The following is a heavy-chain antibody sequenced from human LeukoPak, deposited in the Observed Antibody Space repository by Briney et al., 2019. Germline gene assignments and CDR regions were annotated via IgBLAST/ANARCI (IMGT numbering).Heavy chain of an antibody. Sequence: SQTLSLTCAISGDSVSSNSAAWNWIRQSPSRGLEWPGRTYYMSKWYNDYAVSVKSRITINPDTSKNQFSLQLNSVTPEDTAVYYCARGSSSWYLRGYWFDPWGQGTLVTVSS. CDR1: GDSVSSNSAA. CDR3: ARGSSSWYLRGYWFDP. V-gene: IGHV6-1*01. CDR2: TYYMSKWYN. D-gene: IGHD6-13*01. J-gene: IGHJ5*02.